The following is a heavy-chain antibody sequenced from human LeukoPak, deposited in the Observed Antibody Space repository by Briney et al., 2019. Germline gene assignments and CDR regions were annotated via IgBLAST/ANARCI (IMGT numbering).Heavy chain of an antibody. Sequence: SETLSLTCTVSGGSISSYYWSWIRQPAGRGLEWIGRIYTSGSTNYNPSLKSRVTMSVDTSKNQFSLKLSSVTAADTAVYYCARDRVEGVVVTEYYFDYWGQGTLVTVSS. CDR2: IYTSGST. CDR3: ARDRVEGVVVTEYYFDY. J-gene: IGHJ4*02. CDR1: GGSISSYY. D-gene: IGHD2-21*02. V-gene: IGHV4-4*07.